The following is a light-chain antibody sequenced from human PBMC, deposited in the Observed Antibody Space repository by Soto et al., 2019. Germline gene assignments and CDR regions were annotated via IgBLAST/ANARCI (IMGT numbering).Light chain of an antibody. CDR3: GSYAGSDNWV. CDR2: DVT. J-gene: IGLJ3*02. Sequence: QSALTQPPSTSGSPGQSVTISCTGTSSDVGGYKHVSWYQQQPGKAPKLLIYDVTRRPSGVPDRFSASKSGNTASLTVSGLQAEDEADYYCGSYAGSDNWVFGGGTKLTVL. V-gene: IGLV2-8*01. CDR1: SSDVGGYKH.